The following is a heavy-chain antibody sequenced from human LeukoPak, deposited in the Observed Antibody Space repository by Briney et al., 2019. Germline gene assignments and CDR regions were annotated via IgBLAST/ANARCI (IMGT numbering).Heavy chain of an antibody. J-gene: IGHJ4*02. D-gene: IGHD6-13*01. Sequence: GGSLRLSCAASGFTFSNYAMSWVRQAPGQGLEWVSAISGSGGSTYYTDSVKGRLTISRDNSRNTLYLQMNSLRVEDTALYYCAKDPQQLVLSYFDYWGQGTLVTVSS. CDR1: GFTFSNYA. CDR2: ISGSGGST. V-gene: IGHV3-23*01. CDR3: AKDPQQLVLSYFDY.